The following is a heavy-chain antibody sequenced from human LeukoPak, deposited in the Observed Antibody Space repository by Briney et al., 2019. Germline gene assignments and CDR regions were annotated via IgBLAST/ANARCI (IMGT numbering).Heavy chain of an antibody. CDR2: IYTSGST. V-gene: IGHV4-4*07. CDR1: GGSISSYY. Sequence: SETLSLTCTVSGGSISSYYWSWIRQPAGKGLEWIGRIYTSGSTNYNPSLKSRVTMSVDTSKNQFSLKLSSVTAADTAVYYCARDIVVPEEDYFDYWGQGTLVTVSS. J-gene: IGHJ4*02. CDR3: ARDIVVPEEDYFDY. D-gene: IGHD1-26*01.